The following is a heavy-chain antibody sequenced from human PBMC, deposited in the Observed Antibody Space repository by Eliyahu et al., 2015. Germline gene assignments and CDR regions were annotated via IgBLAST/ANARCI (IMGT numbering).Heavy chain of an antibody. CDR1: FGSISGSPHY. J-gene: IGHJ5*02. D-gene: IGHD2/OR15-2a*01. V-gene: IGHV4-39*01. Sequence: QLQLQESGPGLVKPSETLSLPCPVSFGSISGSPHYWGWVRQPPGKGPEWIGSIYYSGGTNYNPXLKSRVTISVDTSKNQFSLKLSSVTAADTAVYYCARGFCSTSSCYGFDPWGQGTLVTVSS. CDR2: IYYSGGT. CDR3: ARGFCSTSSCYGFDP.